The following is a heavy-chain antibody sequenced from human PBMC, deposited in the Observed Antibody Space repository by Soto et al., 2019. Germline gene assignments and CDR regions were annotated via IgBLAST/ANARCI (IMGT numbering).Heavy chain of an antibody. CDR3: ARDSRGWGGFLEWLHHYYYYYGMDV. Sequence: QVQLVQSGAEVKKPGASVKVSCKASGYTFTSYYMHWVRQAPGQGLEWMGIINPSGGSTSYAQKFQGRVTMTRDTYTSTVYMELSSLRSEDTAVYYCARDSRGWGGFLEWLHHYYYYYGMDVWGQGTTVTVSS. D-gene: IGHD3-3*01. V-gene: IGHV1-46*01. CDR2: INPSGGST. CDR1: GYTFTSYY. J-gene: IGHJ6*02.